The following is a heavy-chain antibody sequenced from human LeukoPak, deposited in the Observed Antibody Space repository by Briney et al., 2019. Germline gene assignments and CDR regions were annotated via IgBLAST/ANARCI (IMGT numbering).Heavy chain of an antibody. Sequence: SETLSLTCAVYGGSFSGYYWSWIRQPPGKGLEWIGEINHSGSTNYNPSLKSRVTISVDTSKNQFSLKLSSVTAADTAVYYCARHRPKIGAYDYVWGSYRREYNWFDPWGQGTLVTVSS. V-gene: IGHV4-34*01. J-gene: IGHJ5*02. CDR1: GGSFSGYY. CDR3: ARHRPKIGAYDYVWGSYRREYNWFDP. D-gene: IGHD3-16*02. CDR2: INHSGST.